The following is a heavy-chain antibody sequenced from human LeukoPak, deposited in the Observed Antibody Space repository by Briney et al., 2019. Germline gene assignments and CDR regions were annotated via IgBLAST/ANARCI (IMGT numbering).Heavy chain of an antibody. V-gene: IGHV1-18*01. J-gene: IGHJ4*02. CDR1: VYTFTTYG. Sequence: ASVTVSCTASVYTFTTYGITWMRQSPGQGLEWMGWISPYNGNTNYGLKFQGRLTLTTATATSTAYMELRSLQSDDSAVYYCTPWGGGGHWGQGTLVSVS. CDR2: ISPYNGNT. CDR3: TPWGGGGH. D-gene: IGHD3-16*01.